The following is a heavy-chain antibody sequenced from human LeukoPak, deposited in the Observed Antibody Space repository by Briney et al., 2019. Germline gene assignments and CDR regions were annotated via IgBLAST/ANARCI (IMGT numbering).Heavy chain of an antibody. CDR1: GFTVSSNY. J-gene: IGHJ4*02. V-gene: IGHV3-66*01. CDR2: IYSGGTT. CDR3: ASCFGCGEVYYYDSSGPLGY. Sequence: PGGSLRLSCAASGFTVSSNYMSWVRQAPGKGLEWVSVIYSGGTTYYADSVKGRFTISRDNSKNTLYLQMNSLRAEDTAVYYCASCFGCGEVYYYDSSGPLGYWGQGTLVTVSS. D-gene: IGHD3-22*01.